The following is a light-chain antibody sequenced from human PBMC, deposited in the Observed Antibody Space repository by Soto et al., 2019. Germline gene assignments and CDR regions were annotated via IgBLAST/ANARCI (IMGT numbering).Light chain of an antibody. V-gene: IGKV1-5*03. J-gene: IGKJ4*01. CDR2: KAS. CDR1: QSISSW. CDR3: QQYNSDSRT. Sequence: DIQMTQSPSTLSASVGDRVSITCRASQSISSWSAWSQQKPGKAPKLLIYKASSLESGVPSRFSGSGSGTEFTLTISSLQPDVFATHYCQQYNSDSRTFSGGTKVDIK.